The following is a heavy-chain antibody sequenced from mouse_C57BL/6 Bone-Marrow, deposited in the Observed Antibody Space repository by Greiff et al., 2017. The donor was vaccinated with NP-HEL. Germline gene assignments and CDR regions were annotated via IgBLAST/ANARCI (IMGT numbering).Heavy chain of an antibody. CDR2: ISYDGSN. D-gene: IGHD1-1*01. CDR3: AGLYYYGQFDY. CDR1: GYSITSGYY. J-gene: IGHJ2*01. V-gene: IGHV3-6*01. Sequence: DVHLVESGPGLVKPSQSLSLTCSVTGYSITSGYYWNWIRQFPGNKLEWMGYISYDGSNNYNPSLKNGIPITRDTSKNQFFLKLNSVTTEDTATYYCAGLYYYGQFDYWGQGTTLTVSS.